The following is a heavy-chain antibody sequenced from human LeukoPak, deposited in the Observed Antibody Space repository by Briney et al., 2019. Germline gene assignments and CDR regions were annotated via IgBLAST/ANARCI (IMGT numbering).Heavy chain of an antibody. CDR1: GGSINSGGYS. V-gene: IGHV4-61*08. Sequence: SETLSLTCAVSGGSINSGGYSWSWIRQPPGKGLEWIGYIYYSGSTNYNPSLKSRVTISVDTSKNQFSLKLSSVTAADTAVYYCAKWGNWFDPWGQGTLVTVSS. CDR3: AKWGNWFDP. CDR2: IYYSGST. J-gene: IGHJ5*02. D-gene: IGHD3-16*01.